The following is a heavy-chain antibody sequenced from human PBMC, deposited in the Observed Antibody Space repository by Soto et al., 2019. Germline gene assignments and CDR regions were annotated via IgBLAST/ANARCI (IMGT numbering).Heavy chain of an antibody. CDR2: IYYSGST. D-gene: IGHD2-15*01. CDR1: GGSISCYY. V-gene: IGHV4-59*01. J-gene: IGHJ6*01. CDR3: AREGSYKNYYYYGMDV. Sequence: QVQLQEAGPGLVKPSETLSLTCTVSGGSISCYYWSWIRQPPGKGLEWIGYIYYSGSTNYNPSLKRRVTISVDTSKNQFSLKLSSVTAADTAVYYCAREGSYKNYYYYGMDVW.